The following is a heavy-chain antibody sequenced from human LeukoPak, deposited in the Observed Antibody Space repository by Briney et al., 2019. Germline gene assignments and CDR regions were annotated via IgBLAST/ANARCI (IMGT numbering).Heavy chain of an antibody. J-gene: IGHJ5*02. D-gene: IGHD4-17*01. V-gene: IGHV4-4*07. CDR1: GGSIRSYY. Sequence: SETLSLTCTVSGGSIRSYYWTWIRQPAGKGLEWIGRIYSSGSTNYNPSLKSLVIMSVDTSKKQFSLKLSSVTAGDTAVYYWAREDYGDGNWFDPWGQGTLVTVSS. CDR2: IYSSGST. CDR3: AREDYGDGNWFDP.